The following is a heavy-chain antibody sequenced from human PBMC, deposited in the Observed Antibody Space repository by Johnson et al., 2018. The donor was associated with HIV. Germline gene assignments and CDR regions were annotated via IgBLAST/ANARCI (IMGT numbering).Heavy chain of an antibody. V-gene: IGHV3-66*01. Sequence: EVQLVESGGGLVQPGGSLRLSCAASGFTVSSNYMSWVRQAPGKGLEWGTVIYSGGSTGNADAVTGRVTISSDNYKNTLYLQMNSWRAEDTAVYYCASSFDYGVAFDIWGQVTMVTVSS. J-gene: IGHJ3*02. CDR2: IYSGGST. CDR1: GFTVSSNY. CDR3: ASSFDYGVAFDI. D-gene: IGHD4-17*01.